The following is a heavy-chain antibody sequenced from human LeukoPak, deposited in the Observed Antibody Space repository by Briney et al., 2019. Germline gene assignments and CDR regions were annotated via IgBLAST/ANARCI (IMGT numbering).Heavy chain of an antibody. Sequence: KPGGSLRLSCAASGFTFSSYSMNWVRQAPGKGLEWVSSISSSSSYIYYADSVKGRFTISRDNAKNSLYLQMNSLRAEDTAVYYCARGTRLRQPTTAPEAGYWGQGTLVTVSS. V-gene: IGHV3-21*01. D-gene: IGHD5-12*01. CDR3: ARGTRLRQPTTAPEAGY. CDR2: ISSSSSYI. CDR1: GFTFSSYS. J-gene: IGHJ4*02.